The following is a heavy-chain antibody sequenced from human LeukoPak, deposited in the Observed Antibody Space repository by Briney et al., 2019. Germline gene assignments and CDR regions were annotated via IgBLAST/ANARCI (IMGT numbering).Heavy chain of an antibody. J-gene: IGHJ6*03. V-gene: IGHV3-30*02. CDR1: GATFSTYG. Sequence: GGSLRLSCAASGATFSTYGMHWVRQAPGKGLEWVSFVRYDGNNKYYADSVKGRFTISRDNSRNTLYLQMNSLRTEDTAVYYCAKRGHCSSDNCQSNYYMDVWGKGTTVTVSS. D-gene: IGHD2-2*01. CDR3: AKRGHCSSDNCQSNYYMDV. CDR2: VRYDGNNK.